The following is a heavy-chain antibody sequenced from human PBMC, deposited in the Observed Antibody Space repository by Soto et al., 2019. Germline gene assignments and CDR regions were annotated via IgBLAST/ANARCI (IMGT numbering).Heavy chain of an antibody. CDR1: GFTFTSSA. CDR3: AADARYFDWSYGMDV. J-gene: IGHJ6*02. V-gene: IGHV1-58*01. D-gene: IGHD3-9*01. CDR2: IVVGSGNT. Sequence: QMQLVQSGPEVKKPGTSVKVSCKASGFTFTSSAVQWVRQARGQRLEWIGWIVVGSGNTNYAQKFQERVTITRDMSTSTAYMELSSLRSEDTAVYYCAADARYFDWSYGMDVWGQGTTVTVSS.